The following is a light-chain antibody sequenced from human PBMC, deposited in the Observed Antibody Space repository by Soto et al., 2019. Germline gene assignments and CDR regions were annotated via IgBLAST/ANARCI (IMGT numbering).Light chain of an antibody. CDR2: EVS. CDR3: CSYAGSSTWV. Sequence: QSALTQPASVSGSPGQSITISCTGNSSDVGSYNLVSWYQQHPGKAPKLMIYEVSKRPSGVSNRFSGSKSGNTASLTISGLQAEDEADYYCCSYAGSSTWVFGTGTKLTVL. CDR1: SSDVGSYNL. J-gene: IGLJ1*01. V-gene: IGLV2-23*02.